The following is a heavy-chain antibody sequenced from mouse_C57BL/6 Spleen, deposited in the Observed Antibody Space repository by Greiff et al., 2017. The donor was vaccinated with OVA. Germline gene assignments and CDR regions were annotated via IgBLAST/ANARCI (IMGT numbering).Heavy chain of an antibody. D-gene: IGHD2-5*01. J-gene: IGHJ4*01. CDR3: ARSRSNYDAMDY. CDR1: GFNIKDYY. V-gene: IGHV14-2*01. CDR2: IDPEDGET. Sequence: VQLKESGAELVKPGASVKLSCTASGFNIKDYYMHWVKQRTEQGLEWIGRIDPEDGETKYAPQFQGKATITADTSSNTAYLQLSSLTSEDTAVYYCARSRSNYDAMDYWGQGTSVTVSS.